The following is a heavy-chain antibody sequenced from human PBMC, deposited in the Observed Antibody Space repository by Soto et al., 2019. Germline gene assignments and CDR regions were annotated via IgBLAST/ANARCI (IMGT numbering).Heavy chain of an antibody. CDR3: ARSMRGDSSSSYGMDV. CDR2: IWYDGSNK. V-gene: IGHV3-33*01. D-gene: IGHD6-6*01. CDR1: GFTFSSYG. J-gene: IGHJ6*02. Sequence: GGSLRLSCAASGFTFSSYGMHWVRQAPGKGLEWVAVIWYDGSNKYYADSVKGRFTISRDNSKNTLYPQMNSLRAEDTAVYYCARSMRGDSSSSYGMDVWGQGTTVTVSS.